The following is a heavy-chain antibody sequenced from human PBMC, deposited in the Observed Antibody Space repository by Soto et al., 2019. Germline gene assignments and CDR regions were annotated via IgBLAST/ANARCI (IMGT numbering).Heavy chain of an antibody. V-gene: IGHV1-8*01. CDR2: MTPNSGNT. CDR1: GYTFTSYD. D-gene: IGHD2-15*01. Sequence: QVQLVQSGAEVKKPGASVKVSCKASGYTFTSYDINGVRQATGPGLVWMGWMTPNSGNTGNAQKFQGRITMASHTSIITAQVARMGLRSACPAVCYSARSVELLASFDYWGQGTLVTVSS. CDR3: ARSVELLASFDY. J-gene: IGHJ4*02.